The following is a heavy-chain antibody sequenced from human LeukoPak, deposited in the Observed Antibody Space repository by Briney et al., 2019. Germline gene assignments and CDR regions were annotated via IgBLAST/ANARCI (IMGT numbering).Heavy chain of an antibody. V-gene: IGHV4-59*01. CDR3: ARDYYGSGSYGSFNFDY. CDR1: GGSISSYY. CDR2: IYYSGSI. D-gene: IGHD3-10*01. Sequence: SETLSLTCTVSGGSISSYYWSWIRQPPGKGLEWIGYIYYSGSINYNPSLKSRVTISADTSKNQFSLKLSSVTAADTAVYYCARDYYGSGSYGSFNFDYWGQGALVTVSS. J-gene: IGHJ4*02.